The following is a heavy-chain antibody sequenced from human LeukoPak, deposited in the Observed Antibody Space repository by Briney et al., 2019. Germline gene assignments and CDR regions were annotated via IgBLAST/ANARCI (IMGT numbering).Heavy chain of an antibody. CDR3: AIDPPAGTDNSNFDY. V-gene: IGHV1-46*01. D-gene: IGHD6-13*01. J-gene: IGHJ4*02. Sequence: ASVKVSCKASGYTFTSYHMHWVRQAPGQGLEWMGIINPSGGSTSYAQKFQGRVTMTRDTSTSTVYMELSSLRSEDTAVYYCAIDPPAGTDNSNFDYWGQGTLVTVSS. CDR2: INPSGGST. CDR1: GYTFTSYH.